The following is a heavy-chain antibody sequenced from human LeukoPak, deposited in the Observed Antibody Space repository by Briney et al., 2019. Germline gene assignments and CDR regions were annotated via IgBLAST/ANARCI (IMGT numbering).Heavy chain of an antibody. CDR2: IKSKIAGGTT. V-gene: IGHV3-15*01. Sequence: GGSLRLSCAASGFTFSYAWMNWVRQAPGKGLEWVGRIKSKIAGGTTDYAAPVKGRFTISRDDSKNTLFLQMNSLKTEDTAVYYCTTDGPAKAFSTNDVLDIWGQGTMVTVSS. D-gene: IGHD3-3*02. J-gene: IGHJ3*02. CDR3: TTDGPAKAFSTNDVLDI. CDR1: GFTFSYAW.